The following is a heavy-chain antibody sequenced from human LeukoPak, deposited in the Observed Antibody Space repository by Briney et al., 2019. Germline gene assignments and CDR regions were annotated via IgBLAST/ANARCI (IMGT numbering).Heavy chain of an antibody. D-gene: IGHD3-22*01. CDR2: INPNSGGA. CDR3: ARAHDDSSGYYYVDY. V-gene: IGHV1-2*02. Sequence: ASVKVSCKASGYTFTGYYIHWVRQAPGQGLEWMGWINPNSGGAKYAQKFQGRISMTRDTSISAAYMGLSRLTSDDTAVYYCARAHDDSSGYYYVDYWGQGTLVTVSS. J-gene: IGHJ4*02. CDR1: GYTFTGYY.